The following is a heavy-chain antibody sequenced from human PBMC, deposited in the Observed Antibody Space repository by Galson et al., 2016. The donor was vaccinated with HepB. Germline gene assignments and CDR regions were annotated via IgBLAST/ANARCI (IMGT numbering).Heavy chain of an antibody. CDR1: GFTFSNFA. D-gene: IGHD1-26*01. CDR2: IYSGGST. Sequence: SLRLSCAASGFTFSNFAMHWVRQAPGKGLEWVSSIYSGGSTYYADSVKSRFTISRDNSKNTVYLQMNSLRAEDTAVYYCARGGVGATTSERRQYFDYWGQGTLVTVSS. V-gene: IGHV3-53*01. CDR3: ARGGVGATTSERRQYFDY. J-gene: IGHJ4*02.